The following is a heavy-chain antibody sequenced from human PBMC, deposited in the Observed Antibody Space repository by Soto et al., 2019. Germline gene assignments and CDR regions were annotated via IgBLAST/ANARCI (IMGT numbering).Heavy chain of an antibody. J-gene: IGHJ4*02. CDR3: AKLVFGEPIDN. D-gene: IGHD3-10*02. Sequence: QVQLQESGPGLLKPSQTLSLTCTVAGGSISNDNYYWSWIRQDPGKGLEWIGHIYHSGSTYDNTSLHGRVTISVDTSKNQCSLKLSSVTAADTAVYYCAKLVFGEPIDNWGQGTMVTVSS. V-gene: IGHV4-31*03. CDR1: GGSISNDNYY. CDR2: IYHSGST.